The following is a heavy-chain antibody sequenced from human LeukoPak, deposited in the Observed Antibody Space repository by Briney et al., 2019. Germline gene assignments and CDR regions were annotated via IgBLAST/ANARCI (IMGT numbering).Heavy chain of an antibody. CDR1: GGSISSYY. CDR2: IYYSGST. D-gene: IGHD4-11*01. J-gene: IGHJ4*02. V-gene: IGHV4-59*01. Sequence: NPSETLSLTCTVPGGSISSYYWSWIRQPPGKGLEWIGYIYYSGSTNYNPSLKSRVTISVDTSKNQFSLKLSSVTAADKAVYYCARASRGYSNPLFDYWGQGTLVTVSS. CDR3: ARASRGYSNPLFDY.